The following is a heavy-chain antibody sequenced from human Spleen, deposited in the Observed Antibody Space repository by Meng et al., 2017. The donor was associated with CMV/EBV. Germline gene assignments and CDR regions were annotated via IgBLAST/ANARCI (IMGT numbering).Heavy chain of an antibody. CDR2: SKSKNGSRKT. J-gene: IGHJ5*02. CDR1: GVTLSRRW. Sequence: AAGVTLSRRWKRWVSRDPGGRLGGGRGSKSKNGSRKTDYAANVKGRFTISRDNSKNTLYLQMNSLKTEDTAVYYCTTDSLENPFDPWGQGTLVTVSS. CDR3: TTDSLENPFDP. V-gene: IGHV3-15*01. D-gene: IGHD1-1*01.